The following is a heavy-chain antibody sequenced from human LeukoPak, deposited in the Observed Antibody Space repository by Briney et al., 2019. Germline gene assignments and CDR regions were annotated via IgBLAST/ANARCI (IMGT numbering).Heavy chain of an antibody. J-gene: IGHJ5*02. CDR3: ARASDYDSVWGSYRYYDWFDP. CDR2: ISGSSSYI. D-gene: IGHD3-16*02. Sequence: PGGSLRLSCAASGFTFSTYTMNWVRQAPGKGLEWVSSISGSSSYIYYADSVKGRFTISRDNAKNSLYLQMNSLRADDTAVYYCARASDYDSVWGSYRYYDWFDPWGQGTLVTVFS. V-gene: IGHV3-21*01. CDR1: GFTFSTYT.